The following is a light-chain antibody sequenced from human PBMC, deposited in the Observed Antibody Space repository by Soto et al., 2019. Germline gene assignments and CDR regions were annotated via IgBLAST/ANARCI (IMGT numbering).Light chain of an antibody. J-gene: IGKJ4*01. CDR1: QSISSW. CDR2: KAS. V-gene: IGKV1-5*03. CDR3: QQYNSYPLT. Sequence: DIQMTQSPSALSASVGDRVTITCRASQSISSWLAWYQQKPGKAPKLLIYKASSLESGVPSRFSYSGSGTELTLTISRLQPDDFATYYCQQYNSYPLTFGGGTKVEIK.